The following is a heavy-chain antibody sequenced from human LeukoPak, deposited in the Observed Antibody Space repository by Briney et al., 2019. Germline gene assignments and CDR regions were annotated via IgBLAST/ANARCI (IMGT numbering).Heavy chain of an antibody. CDR2: INPSGGST. Sequence: ASVKVSCKASGYTFTSYYMHWVRPAPGQGLEWMGIINPSGGSTSYAQKFQGRVTMTRDMSTSTVYMELSSLRSEDTAVYYCARGDWNMVVTRQAFDIWGQGTMVTVSS. D-gene: IGHD4-23*01. J-gene: IGHJ3*02. V-gene: IGHV1-46*01. CDR1: GYTFTSYY. CDR3: ARGDWNMVVTRQAFDI.